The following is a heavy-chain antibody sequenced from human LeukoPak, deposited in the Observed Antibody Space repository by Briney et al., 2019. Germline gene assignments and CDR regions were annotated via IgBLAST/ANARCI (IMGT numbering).Heavy chain of an antibody. V-gene: IGHV3-23*01. CDR1: GFTFSSYA. J-gene: IGHJ3*02. Sequence: GGSLRLSCAASGFTFSSYAMSWVRPAPGKGLEWVSAISGSGGSTYYADSVKGRFTISRDNSKNTLYLQMNSLRAEDTAVYYCAKDLVTTVTELQPDAFDIWGQGTMVTVSS. CDR2: ISGSGGST. D-gene: IGHD4-17*01. CDR3: AKDLVTTVTELQPDAFDI.